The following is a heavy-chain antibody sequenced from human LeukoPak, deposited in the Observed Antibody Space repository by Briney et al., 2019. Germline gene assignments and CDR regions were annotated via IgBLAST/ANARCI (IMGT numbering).Heavy chain of an antibody. CDR2: ISSSSSYI. V-gene: IGHV3-21*01. Sequence: GGSLRLSCAASGFTFSSYSMNWVRQAPGKGLEWVSSISSSSSYIYYADSVKGRFTISRDKAKNSLYLQMNSLRAEDTAVYYCARDHTAGDFDYWGQGTLVTVSS. CDR1: GFTFSSYS. CDR3: ARDHTAGDFDY. J-gene: IGHJ4*02. D-gene: IGHD5-18*01.